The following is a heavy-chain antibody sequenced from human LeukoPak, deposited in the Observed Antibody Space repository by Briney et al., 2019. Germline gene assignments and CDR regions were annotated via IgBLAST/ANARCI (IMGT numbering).Heavy chain of an antibody. J-gene: IGHJ4*02. CDR1: GYSFTSYG. V-gene: IGHV1-18*01. CDR2: INPYNGKT. D-gene: IGHD3-3*01. CDR3: ARDPSGNPYFFDY. Sequence: ASVKVSCKPSGYSFTSYGISWVRQAPGQGLEWVGWINPYNGKTNYAQKVQGRVTVTTDTSTSTACMELRSLRFDDTAVYYCARDPSGNPYFFDYWGQGTLVTVSS.